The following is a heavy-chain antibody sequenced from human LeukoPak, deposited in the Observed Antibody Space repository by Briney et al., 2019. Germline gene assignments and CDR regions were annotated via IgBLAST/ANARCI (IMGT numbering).Heavy chain of an antibody. CDR1: GGSISSYY. CDR2: IYYSGST. V-gene: IGHV4-59*01. Sequence: EASETLSLTCTVSGGSISSYYWSWIRQPPGKGLEWIGYIYYSGSTNYNPSLKSRVTISVDTSKNQFSLKLSSVTAADTAVYYCARERGSEYHFDYWGQGTLVTVSS. J-gene: IGHJ4*02. CDR3: ARERGSEYHFDY. D-gene: IGHD1-26*01.